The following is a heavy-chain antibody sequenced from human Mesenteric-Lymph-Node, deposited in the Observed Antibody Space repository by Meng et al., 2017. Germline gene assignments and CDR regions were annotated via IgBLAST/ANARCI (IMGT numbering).Heavy chain of an antibody. Sequence: GGSLRLSCKVSGFTFSSYEMNWVRQAPGKGLEWVSDISSSGSTISYADSVKGRFTISRDNAKNSLYLQMNSLRAEDTAVYYCAGGYSSSWYGLLGYWGQGTLVTVSS. D-gene: IGHD6-13*01. CDR1: GFTFSSYE. J-gene: IGHJ4*02. CDR2: ISSSGSTI. CDR3: AGGYSSSWYGLLGY. V-gene: IGHV3-48*03.